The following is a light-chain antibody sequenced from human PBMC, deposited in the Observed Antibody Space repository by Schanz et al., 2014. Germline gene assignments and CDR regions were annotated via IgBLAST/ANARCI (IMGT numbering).Light chain of an antibody. CDR3: HQYNNFLG. CDR1: QSISNW. J-gene: IGKJ1*01. CDR2: DAS. Sequence: DIVLTQSPSTLSASVGDRVTITCRASQSISNWLAWYQQKLGKAPKLLIYDASILERGVTSRFSGSVSGTQFTHSISSLEPGDFATYYCHQYNNFLGFGPGTKGEIK. V-gene: IGKV1-5*01.